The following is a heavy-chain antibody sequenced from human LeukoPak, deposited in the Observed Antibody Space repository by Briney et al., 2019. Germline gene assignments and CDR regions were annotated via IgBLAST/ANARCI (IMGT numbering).Heavy chain of an antibody. CDR1: GYTFTSYG. CDR3: AIYRYSGPIDY. D-gene: IGHD1-26*01. V-gene: IGHV1-18*04. Sequence: ASVKVSCKASGYTFTSYGISWVRQAPGQGLEWMGWISAYNGNTNYAQKLQGRVTMTTDTSTSTANMELRSLRSDDTAVYYCAIYRYSGPIDYWGQGTLVTVSS. J-gene: IGHJ4*02. CDR2: ISAYNGNT.